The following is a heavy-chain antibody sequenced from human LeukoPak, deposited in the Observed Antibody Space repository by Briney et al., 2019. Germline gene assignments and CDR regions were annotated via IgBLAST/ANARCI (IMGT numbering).Heavy chain of an antibody. CDR1: GFTFSTYG. CDR3: AGKGYSYEYYYYYMDV. Sequence: GGSLRLSCAASGFTFSTYGMTWVRQAPGKGLEWVSGISGSGGSTYYADSVKGRFTISRDNSKNTLFLQMNSLRPEDTAVYYCAGKGYSYEYYYYYMDVWGKGTTVTVSS. CDR2: ISGSGGST. V-gene: IGHV3-23*01. D-gene: IGHD5-18*01. J-gene: IGHJ6*03.